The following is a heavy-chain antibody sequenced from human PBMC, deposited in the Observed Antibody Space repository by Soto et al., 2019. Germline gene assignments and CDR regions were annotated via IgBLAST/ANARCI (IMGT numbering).Heavy chain of an antibody. Sequence: RASVKVSCKASGYIFTSYYMHWVRQAPGQGLEWMGLINPSGGSTTYAQNFQGRVTLTRDTSTSTVYMELSSLRSEDTAVYYCARGAVVTTIYYYYDMDVWGQGTTVTVSS. V-gene: IGHV1-46*01. CDR3: ARGAVVTTIYYYYDMDV. J-gene: IGHJ6*02. CDR2: INPSGGST. CDR1: GYIFTSYY. D-gene: IGHD2-21*02.